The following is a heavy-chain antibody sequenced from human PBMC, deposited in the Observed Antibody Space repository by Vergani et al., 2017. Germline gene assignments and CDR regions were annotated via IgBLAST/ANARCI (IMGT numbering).Heavy chain of an antibody. CDR3: AGGTHSWQRADR. J-gene: IGHJ5*02. CDR1: GVSVTDYN. V-gene: IGHV4-4*09. CDR2: LSTTGGA. Sequence: QAQLQESGPGLVKPSETLSLTCHVFGVSVTDYNCNWIRQAPGKGLEWIGSLSTTGGATHASHNPSLKSRVSISVDTSKSQFSLRRTSVTAADSAIYYCAGGTHSWQRADRWGQGLLVSVSS. D-gene: IGHD6-13*01.